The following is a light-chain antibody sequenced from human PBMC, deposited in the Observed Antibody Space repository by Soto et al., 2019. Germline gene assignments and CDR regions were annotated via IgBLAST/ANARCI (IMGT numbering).Light chain of an antibody. Sequence: QSVLTQPPSVSGAPGQRVTISCTGSRSNIEAGYDVHRYQQLPGTAPKLVIYGNINRPSGVPDRFSGSKSGTSASLAITGLQAEDEADYYCQSYDSSLSGSVFGGGTKLTVL. V-gene: IGLV1-40*01. CDR2: GNI. CDR1: RSNIEAGYD. J-gene: IGLJ3*02. CDR3: QSYDSSLSGSV.